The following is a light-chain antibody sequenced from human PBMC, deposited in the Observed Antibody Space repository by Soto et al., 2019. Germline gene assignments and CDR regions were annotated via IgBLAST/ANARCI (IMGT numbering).Light chain of an antibody. J-gene: IGLJ1*01. CDR1: SSDVGGYKY. CDR3: TSYTSSSTYV. CDR2: DVS. V-gene: IGLV2-14*01. Sequence: SALTQPASVSGSPGQSIAISCTGTSSDVGGYKYVSWYQQHPGKAPKPMIYDVSNRPSGVSDRFSGSKSGNTASLTISGLQAEDEADYYCTSYTSSSTYVFGTGTKVPVL.